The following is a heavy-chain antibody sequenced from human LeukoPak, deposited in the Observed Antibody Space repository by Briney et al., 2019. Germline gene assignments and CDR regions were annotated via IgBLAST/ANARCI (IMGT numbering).Heavy chain of an antibody. CDR3: ARDYEDYYYYYYMDV. CDR1: GYTFTGYY. J-gene: IGHJ6*03. CDR2: INPKSGGT. D-gene: IGHD5-12*01. Sequence: GASVKVSCKASGYTFTGYYIHWVRQAPGQGLEWMGWINPKSGGTNYARKFQGRVTMTRDTSISTVYMELSGLKSDDTAVYYCARDYEDYYYYYYMDVWGKGTTVTVSS. V-gene: IGHV1-2*02.